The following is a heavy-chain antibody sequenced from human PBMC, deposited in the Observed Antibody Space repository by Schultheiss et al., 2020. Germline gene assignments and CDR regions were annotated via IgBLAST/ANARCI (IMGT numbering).Heavy chain of an antibody. CDR2: IKQDGSEK. V-gene: IGHV3-7*01. CDR3: TRESQVPAD. J-gene: IGHJ4*02. Sequence: GGSLRLSCAASGFTFSSYSMNWVRQAPGKGLEWVANIKQDGSEKYYVDSVKGRFTISRDNAKNSLYLQMNSLRAEDTAVYYCTRESQVPADWGQGTLVTVSS. CDR1: GFTFSSYS. D-gene: IGHD2-2*01.